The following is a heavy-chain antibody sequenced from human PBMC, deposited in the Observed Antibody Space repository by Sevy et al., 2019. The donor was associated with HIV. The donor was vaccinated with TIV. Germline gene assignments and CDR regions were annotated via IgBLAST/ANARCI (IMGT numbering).Heavy chain of an antibody. V-gene: IGHV1-18*04. D-gene: IGHD2-15*01. CDR3: ARAFCSGGRCYSLAY. CDR2: ISPHNGDT. CDR1: GYTFTTYR. J-gene: IGHJ1*01. Sequence: ASVKVSCKASGYTFTTYRSTWVRQAPGQGLEWMGWISPHNGDTNYAQKDRGRVTMTTDTSTSTAYMELRSLRSDDTAVYYCARAFCSGGRCYSLAYWGQGTLVTVSS.